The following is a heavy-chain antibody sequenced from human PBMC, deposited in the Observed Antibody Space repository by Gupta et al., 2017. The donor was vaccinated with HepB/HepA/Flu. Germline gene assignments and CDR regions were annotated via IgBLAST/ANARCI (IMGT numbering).Heavy chain of an antibody. CDR2: INHSGST. CDR1: GGSFSGYY. V-gene: IGHV4-34*01. Sequence: QAQLQQWGAGLLKPSETLSLTCAVYGGSFSGYYWSWIRQPPGKGLEWIGEINHSGSTNYNPSLKSRVTISVDTSKNQFSLKLSSVTAADTAVYYCARGEITMFGVGIIGDAFDIWGQGTMVTGSS. CDR3: ARGEITMFGVGIIGDAFDI. J-gene: IGHJ3*02. D-gene: IGHD3-3*01.